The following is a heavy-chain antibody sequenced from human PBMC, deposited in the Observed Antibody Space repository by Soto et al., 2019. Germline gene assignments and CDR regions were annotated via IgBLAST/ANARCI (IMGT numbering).Heavy chain of an antibody. V-gene: IGHV3-21*01. J-gene: IGHJ3*02. CDR2: ISSSSSYI. CDR3: ARSTQDIVIMVYAQAKNDAFDI. Sequence: PGGSLRLSCAASGFTFSSYSMNWVRQAPGKGLEWVSSISSSSSYIYYADSVKGRFTISRDNAKNSLYLQMNSLRAEDTAVYYCARSTQDIVIMVYAQAKNDAFDIWGQGTMVT. CDR1: GFTFSSYS. D-gene: IGHD2-8*01.